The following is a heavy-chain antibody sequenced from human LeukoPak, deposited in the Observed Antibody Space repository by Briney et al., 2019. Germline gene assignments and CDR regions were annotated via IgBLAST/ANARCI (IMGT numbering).Heavy chain of an antibody. CDR1: GGSIRVTPYY. Sequence: SETLSLTCAISGGSIRVTPYYWGWIRQPPGKGLEWIGSIYYSGSTYYNPSLKSRLTISVDTPKNQFSLKLTSVTAADTAVYYCARASTIFGHFAYWGRGTLVTVSS. CDR2: IYYSGST. V-gene: IGHV4-39*07. J-gene: IGHJ4*02. CDR3: ARASTIFGHFAY. D-gene: IGHD3-3*01.